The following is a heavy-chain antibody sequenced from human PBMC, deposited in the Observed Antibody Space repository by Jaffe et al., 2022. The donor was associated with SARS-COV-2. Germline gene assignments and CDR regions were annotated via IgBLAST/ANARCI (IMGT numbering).Heavy chain of an antibody. Sequence: QVQLQESGPGLVRPSGTLSLTCAVSGGSISSSNWWSWVRQPPGKGLEWIGEIYHSGSTNYNPSLKSRVTISVDKSKNQFSLKLSSVTAADTAVYYCTMVRGVHYYYYYGMDVWGQGTTVTVSS. V-gene: IGHV4-4*02. D-gene: IGHD3-10*01. CDR3: TMVRGVHYYYYYGMDV. J-gene: IGHJ6*02. CDR2: IYHSGST. CDR1: GGSISSSNW.